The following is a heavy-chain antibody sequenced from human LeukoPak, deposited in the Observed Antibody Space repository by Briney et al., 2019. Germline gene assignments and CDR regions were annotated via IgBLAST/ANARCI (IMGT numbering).Heavy chain of an antibody. V-gene: IGHV1-46*01. J-gene: IGHJ4*02. CDR1: GYTFTSYY. CDR3: ARRRFLEWSPYFDY. D-gene: IGHD3-3*01. Sequence: GASVKVSCKASGYTFTSYYMHWVRQAPGQGLEWMGIINPSGGSTSYAQKFQGRVTITADESTSTAYMELSSLRSEDTAVYYCARRRFLEWSPYFDYWGQGTLVTVSS. CDR2: INPSGGST.